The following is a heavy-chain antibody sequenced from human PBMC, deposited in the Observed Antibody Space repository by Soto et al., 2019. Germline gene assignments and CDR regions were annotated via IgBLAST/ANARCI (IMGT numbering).Heavy chain of an antibody. CDR3: ARESGGATATLDYYYFYMDV. J-gene: IGHJ6*03. Sequence: QVQWVQSGAEVRKPGASVKVSCKTSGDSFNAYYLHWVRQAPGQGLEWLGWINPNGGATKYAQKFRGRVAMTRDTSIRTAYMELTSLRSDDTAIYFCARESGGATATLDYYYFYMDVWGQGTTVTVSS. CDR1: GDSFNAYY. V-gene: IGHV1-2*02. D-gene: IGHD5-12*01. CDR2: INPNGGAT.